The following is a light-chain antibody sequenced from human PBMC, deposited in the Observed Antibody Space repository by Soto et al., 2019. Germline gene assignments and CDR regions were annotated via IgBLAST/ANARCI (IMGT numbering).Light chain of an antibody. CDR1: QSVSSNY. CDR3: QQYGSSYPWT. J-gene: IGKJ1*01. Sequence: EIVLTQSPGTLSLSPGERATLSCRASQSVSSNYLAWYQQKPGQAPRLLIYGASSRATGIPDRFSGSGSGTDFTLTIRRLEPEDFAVYYCQQYGSSYPWTFCQGTKV. V-gene: IGKV3-20*01. CDR2: GAS.